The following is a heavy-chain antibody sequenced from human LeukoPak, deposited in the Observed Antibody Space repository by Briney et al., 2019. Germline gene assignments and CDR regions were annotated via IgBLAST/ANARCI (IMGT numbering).Heavy chain of an antibody. Sequence: GGSLRLSCAASGFTFSSYAMHWVRQAPGKGLEYVSAISSNGGSTYYANSVKGRFTISRDNSKNTLYLQMGSLRAEDMAVYYCAGVAPARVYDYWGQGTLVTVSS. D-gene: IGHD2-21*01. CDR1: GFTFSSYA. J-gene: IGHJ4*02. CDR2: ISSNGGST. V-gene: IGHV3-64*01. CDR3: AGVAPARVYDY.